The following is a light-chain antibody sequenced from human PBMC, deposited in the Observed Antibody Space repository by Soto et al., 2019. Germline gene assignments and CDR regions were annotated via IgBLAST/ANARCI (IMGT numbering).Light chain of an antibody. V-gene: IGLV2-8*01. J-gene: IGLJ1*01. Sequence: QSALTQPPSASGSPGQSVTISCTGTSSDVGGYYYVSWYQQHPGKAPKLMIYEVSKRPSGVPDRFSGSKSGNTASLTVSGLRAEDEADYYCSSYAGTNTPYVFGTGTKLTVL. CDR3: SSYAGTNTPYV. CDR2: EVS. CDR1: SSDVGGYYY.